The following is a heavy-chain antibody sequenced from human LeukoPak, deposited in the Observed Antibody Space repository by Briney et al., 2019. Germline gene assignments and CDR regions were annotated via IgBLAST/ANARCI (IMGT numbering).Heavy chain of an antibody. V-gene: IGHV4-34*01. D-gene: IGHD4-17*01. J-gene: IGHJ3*02. CDR3: ARTDYVLDAFDI. CDR1: GGSFSGYY. Sequence: PSETLSLTCAVYGGSFSGYYWSWIRQPPGKGLEWIGEINHSGSTNYNPSLKSRVTISVDTSKNQFSLKLSSVTAADTAVYYCARTDYVLDAFDIWGQGTMVTVSS. CDR2: INHSGST.